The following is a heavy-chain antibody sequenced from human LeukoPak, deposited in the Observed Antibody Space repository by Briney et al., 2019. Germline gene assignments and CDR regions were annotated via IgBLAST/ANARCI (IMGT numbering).Heavy chain of an antibody. CDR2: ISYDGSNE. CDR1: GFTFSSYA. V-gene: IGHV3-30*01. J-gene: IGHJ4*02. Sequence: PGRSLRLSCAASGFTFSSYAMHWVRQAPGKGLEWVAVISYDGSNEYYADSVKGRFTISRDNSKNTLYLQMNSLRAEDTAVYYCARGYYYGEEWGQGTLVTVSS. D-gene: IGHD3-10*01. CDR3: ARGYYYGEE.